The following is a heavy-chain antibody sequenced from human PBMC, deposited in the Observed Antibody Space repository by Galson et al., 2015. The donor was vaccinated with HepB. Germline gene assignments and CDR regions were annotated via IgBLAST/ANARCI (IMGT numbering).Heavy chain of an antibody. CDR2: ISSSSSYI. Sequence: SLRLSCAASGFTFSSYSMNWVRQAPGKGLEWVSSISSSSSYIYYADSVKGRFTISRDNAKNSLYLQMNSLRAEDTAVYYCAREEGSAGVYYDFWSGYFYWFDPWGQGTLVTVSS. CDR3: AREEGSAGVYYDFWSGYFYWFDP. CDR1: GFTFSSYS. J-gene: IGHJ5*02. V-gene: IGHV3-21*01. D-gene: IGHD3-3*01.